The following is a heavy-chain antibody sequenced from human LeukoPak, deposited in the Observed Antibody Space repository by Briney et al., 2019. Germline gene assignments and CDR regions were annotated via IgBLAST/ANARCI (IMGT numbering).Heavy chain of an antibody. D-gene: IGHD2-2*02. CDR1: GGTFSSYA. CDR2: FIPIFGTA. V-gene: IGHV1-69*13. J-gene: IGHJ6*03. Sequence: ASVKVSCKASGGTFSSYAISWVRQAPGQGLEWMGGFIPIFGTANYAQTFQGRVTITADESTSTAYMELSSLRSEDTAVYYCAGHCSSTSCYTGRSCYYYYMDVWGKGTTVTVSS. CDR3: AGHCSSTSCYTGRSCYYYYMDV.